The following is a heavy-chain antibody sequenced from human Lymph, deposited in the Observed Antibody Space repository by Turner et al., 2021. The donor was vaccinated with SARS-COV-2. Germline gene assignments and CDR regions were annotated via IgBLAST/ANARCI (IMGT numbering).Heavy chain of an antibody. CDR2: IIRSLAIA. Sequence: VQLVQSGAAVKKPGSSVKVSCTASGGTFSSYAITWVRQAPGQGPEWMGGIIRSLAIANYAQNFQGRVTITADKSTSTAYKELSSLRSEDTAVDYCARDAPCGSSTSCYDPWGQGTLVTVSS. V-gene: IGHV1-69*10. D-gene: IGHD2-2*01. CDR1: GGTFSSYA. J-gene: IGHJ5*02. CDR3: ARDAPCGSSTSCYDP.